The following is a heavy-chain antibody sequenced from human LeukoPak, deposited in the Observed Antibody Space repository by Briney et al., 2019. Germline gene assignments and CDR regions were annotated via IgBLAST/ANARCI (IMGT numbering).Heavy chain of an antibody. CDR2: IYYSGST. J-gene: IGHJ4*02. V-gene: IGHV4-59*01. Sequence: PSETLSLTCTVSGGSISSYYWSWIRQPPGKGLEWIGYIYYSGSTNYNPSLKSRVTISVDTSKNQFSLKLSSVTAADTAVYYCARDLGGRGYSYGYDYWGQGTLVTVSS. CDR1: GGSISSYY. CDR3: ARDLGGRGYSYGYDY. D-gene: IGHD5-18*01.